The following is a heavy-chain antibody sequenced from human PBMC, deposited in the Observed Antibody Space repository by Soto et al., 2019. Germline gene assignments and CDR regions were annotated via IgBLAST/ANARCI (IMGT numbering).Heavy chain of an antibody. V-gene: IGHV1-3*01. Sequence: QVQPVQSGAEVKKPGASVKVSCKASGYTFTSYAMYWVRQAPGQRLEWMGWINAGNGNTKYSQKFQGRVTITRDTSASTAYMELSSLRSEDTAVYYCARGDGYYYFDYWGQGTLVTVSS. CDR2: INAGNGNT. CDR1: GYTFTSYA. J-gene: IGHJ4*02. D-gene: IGHD3-22*01. CDR3: ARGDGYYYFDY.